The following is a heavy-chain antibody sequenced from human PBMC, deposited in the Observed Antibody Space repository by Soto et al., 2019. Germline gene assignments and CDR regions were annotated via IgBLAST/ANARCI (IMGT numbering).Heavy chain of an antibody. CDR1: GYTFTSYG. CDR3: AYLKGGSSRYGAYYGMEV. J-gene: IGHJ6*02. CDR2: ISAYNGNT. D-gene: IGHD6-13*01. Sequence: QVQLVQSGAEVKKPGASVKVSCKASGYTFTSYGISWVRQAPGQGLEWMGWISAYNGNTNYAQKLQGRVTMTTDTSTSKAYMERRSLRSDCTAVYYCAYLKGGSSRYGAYYGMEVLGQGTTVTVSS. V-gene: IGHV1-18*04.